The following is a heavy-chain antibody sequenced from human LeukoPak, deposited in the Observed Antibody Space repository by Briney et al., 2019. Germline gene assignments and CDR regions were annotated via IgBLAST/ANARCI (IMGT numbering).Heavy chain of an antibody. J-gene: IGHJ4*02. CDR2: INHSGST. D-gene: IGHD3-22*01. CDR3: ARIRSGYYYYFDY. CDR1: GGSISSYY. V-gene: IGHV4-34*01. Sequence: SETLSLTCTVSGGSISSYYWSWIRQPPGKGLEWIGEINHSGSTNYNPSLKSRVTISVDTSKNQFSLKLSSVTAADTAVYYCARIRSGYYYYFDYWGQGTLVTVSS.